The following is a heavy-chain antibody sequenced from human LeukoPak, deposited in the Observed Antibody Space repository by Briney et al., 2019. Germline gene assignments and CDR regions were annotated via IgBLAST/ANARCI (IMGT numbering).Heavy chain of an antibody. D-gene: IGHD6-19*01. CDR1: GFTFSSYS. V-gene: IGHV3-21*01. Sequence: GGSLRLSCAASGFTFSSYSMNWVRQAPGKGLEWVSSISSSSSYIYYADSVKGRFTISRDNAKNSLYLQMNSLRAEDTAVYYCARDHSSGLDAFDIWGQGTMVTVPS. J-gene: IGHJ3*02. CDR3: ARDHSSGLDAFDI. CDR2: ISSSSSYI.